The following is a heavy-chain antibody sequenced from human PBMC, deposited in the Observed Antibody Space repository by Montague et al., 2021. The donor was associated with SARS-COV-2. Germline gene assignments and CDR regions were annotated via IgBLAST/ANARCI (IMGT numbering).Heavy chain of an antibody. CDR1: GFTFSSYS. J-gene: IGHJ3*01. CDR2: ISSSTNII. Sequence: SLRLPCAASGFTFSSYSVNWVRQAPGKGLEWISYISSSTNIIYYADSVKGRFTISRDNARNSLYLQMNSLRVDDTAVYYCAKDLVLRAARPDALDVWSQGTVVTVSS. CDR3: AKDLVLRAARPDALDV. V-gene: IGHV3-48*04. D-gene: IGHD6-6*01.